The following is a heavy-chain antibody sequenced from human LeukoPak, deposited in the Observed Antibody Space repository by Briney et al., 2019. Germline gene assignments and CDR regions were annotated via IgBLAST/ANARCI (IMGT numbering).Heavy chain of an antibody. J-gene: IGHJ5*02. Sequence: AASVKVSCKASGYTFTGYYMHWVRQAPGQGLEWMGWINPNSGGTNYAQKFQGRVTMTRDTSISTAYMDLSRLRSDDTAVYYCAREPVAYCSGGSCYNWFDPWGQGTLVTVSS. CDR3: AREPVAYCSGGSCYNWFDP. D-gene: IGHD2-15*01. CDR1: GYTFTGYY. CDR2: INPNSGGT. V-gene: IGHV1-2*02.